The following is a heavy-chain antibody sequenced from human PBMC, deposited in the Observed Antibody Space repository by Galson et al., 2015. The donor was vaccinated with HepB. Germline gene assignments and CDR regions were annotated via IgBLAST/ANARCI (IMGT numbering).Heavy chain of an antibody. CDR3: ARELRFLSQADAFDI. CDR1: GFTFSSYS. D-gene: IGHD3-3*01. J-gene: IGHJ3*02. Sequence: SLRLSCAASGFTFSSYSMNWVRQAPGKGLEWVSYISSSSSTIYYADSVKGRFTISRDNAKNSLYLQMNSLRAEDTAVYYCARELRFLSQADAFDIWGQGTMVTVSS. V-gene: IGHV3-48*01. CDR2: ISSSSSTI.